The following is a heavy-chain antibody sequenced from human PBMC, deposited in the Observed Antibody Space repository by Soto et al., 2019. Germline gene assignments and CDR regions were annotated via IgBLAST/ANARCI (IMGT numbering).Heavy chain of an antibody. J-gene: IGHJ5*02. CDR1: SYTFTSYG. CDR3: ASECPNHRLS. V-gene: IGHV1-18*01. CDR2: ITAYNGNT. D-gene: IGHD3-16*02. Sequence: QVQLVQSGAEVKKPGASVKVSCKASSYTFTSYGFSWVRQAPGQGLEWMGWITAYNGNTKYAQKWQGRVTMNTDTSTSKADMELRSLGSDDTSVYYCASECPNHRLSWGQGTLVTVSS.